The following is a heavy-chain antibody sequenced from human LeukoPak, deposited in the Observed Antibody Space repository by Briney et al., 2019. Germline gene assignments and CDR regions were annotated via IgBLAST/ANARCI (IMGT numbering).Heavy chain of an antibody. V-gene: IGHV3-23*01. Sequence: GGSLRLSCAASGFTFASYAMSWVRQAPGKGLEWVSAIRGSDGRTYYADSLEGRFTISRDSSKNTLYLEMNSLRAEDTAVYYCAKEHYDSSGFDFDYWGQGTLVTVSS. J-gene: IGHJ4*02. CDR1: GFTFASYA. D-gene: IGHD3-22*01. CDR3: AKEHYDSSGFDFDY. CDR2: IRGSDGRT.